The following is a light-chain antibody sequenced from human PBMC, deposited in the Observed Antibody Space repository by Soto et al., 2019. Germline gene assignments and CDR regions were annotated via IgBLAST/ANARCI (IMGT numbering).Light chain of an antibody. CDR2: DVS. J-gene: IGLJ1*01. V-gene: IGLV2-14*01. CDR1: SSDVGGYNY. CDR3: SSYTSSSTSR. Sequence: QSVLTQPASVSGSPGQSTTISCTGTSSDVGGYNYVSWYQQHPGNAPKLMIYDVSNRPSGVSNRFSGSKSGNTASLTISGLQAEDEADYYCSSYTSSSTSRFGTGTKVTVL.